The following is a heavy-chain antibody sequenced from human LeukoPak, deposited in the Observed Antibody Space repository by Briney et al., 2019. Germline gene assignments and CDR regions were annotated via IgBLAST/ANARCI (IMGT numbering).Heavy chain of an antibody. J-gene: IGHJ4*02. D-gene: IGHD3-22*01. CDR2: VSGDGGTT. V-gene: IGHV3-23*01. CDR3: ARGVGGRDGSGYHAPWYFDY. CDR1: GFTFSSFA. Sequence: GGSLRLSCAASGFTFSSFAMTWVRQAPGKGLEWASGVSGDGGTTYFADSVKGRFTISRDNSKNALYLQMNSLRAEDTAVYYCARGVGGRDGSGYHAPWYFDYWGQGTLVTVSS.